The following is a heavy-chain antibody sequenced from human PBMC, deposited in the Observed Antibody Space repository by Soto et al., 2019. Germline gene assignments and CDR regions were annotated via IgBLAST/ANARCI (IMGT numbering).Heavy chain of an antibody. CDR1: GGFISSYY. CDR3: ARSIDSSGYYFSSC. Sequence: SETLSLTCTVSGGFISSYYWSWIRQSPGKGLEWIGYIHHSGSTNYNPSLKSRVTMSVDTSRNQFSLRLGSVTAADSAVYYCARSIDSSGYYFSSCWGQGTLVTVSS. CDR2: IHHSGST. V-gene: IGHV4-59*01. J-gene: IGHJ4*02. D-gene: IGHD3-22*01.